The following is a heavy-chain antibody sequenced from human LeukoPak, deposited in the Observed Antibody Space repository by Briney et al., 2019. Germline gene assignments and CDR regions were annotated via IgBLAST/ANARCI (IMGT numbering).Heavy chain of an antibody. CDR1: GFTFSSYE. Sequence: GGSLRLSCAASGFTFSSYEMNWVRQAPGKGLEWVSYISTSGSTTYYVDSVKGRFTISRDNAKNSLYLQMNSLRAEDTAVYYCASDRPVVVAKKRFWYFDLWGRGTLVTVSS. D-gene: IGHD3-22*01. CDR3: ASDRPVVVAKKRFWYFDL. V-gene: IGHV3-48*03. J-gene: IGHJ2*01. CDR2: ISTSGSTT.